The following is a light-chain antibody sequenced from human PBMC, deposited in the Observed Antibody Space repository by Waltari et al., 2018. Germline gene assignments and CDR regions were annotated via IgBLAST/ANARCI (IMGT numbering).Light chain of an antibody. CDR3: SSYVASRIV. Sequence: QSALTQPPSASGSPGQSVTLSCTGTTNDIGSYDYVSWYQHHPGKAPKLIIYEVSNRPSGGSKRFSGSKSCSTASLTVSALQVEDEAIYYCSSYVASRIVFGGGTRLTVL. CDR1: TNDIGSYDY. J-gene: IGLJ2*01. V-gene: IGLV2-8*01. CDR2: EVS.